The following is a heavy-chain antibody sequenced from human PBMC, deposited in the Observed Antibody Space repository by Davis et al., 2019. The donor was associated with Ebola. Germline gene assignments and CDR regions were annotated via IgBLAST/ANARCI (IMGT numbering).Heavy chain of an antibody. CDR2: IFYGGST. V-gene: IGHV4-31*03. J-gene: IGHJ4*02. D-gene: IGHD3-22*01. CDR3: ARARTTIVVSH. Sequence: SETLSLTCTVSGGSISSGALYWSWIRQHPGKGLEWIGYIFYGGSTYYNPSLKSRVVISVDASKNQFSLRLTSVTAADTAVYYCARARTTIVVSHWGQGTLVTVSS. CDR1: GGSISSGALY.